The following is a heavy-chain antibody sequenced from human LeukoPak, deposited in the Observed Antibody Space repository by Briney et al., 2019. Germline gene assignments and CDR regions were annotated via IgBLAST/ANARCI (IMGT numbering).Heavy chain of an antibody. J-gene: IGHJ5*02. CDR1: GGSIGSYY. CDR3: AREGLQGWFDP. V-gene: IGHV4-59*01. D-gene: IGHD2-15*01. Sequence: PSETLSLTCTVSGGSIGSYYWSWIRQSPGKGLEWIGYIYYSGSTNYNPSLKSRVTISVDTSKNQFSLKLTSVTAADTAVYYCAREGLQGWFDPWGQGTLVTVSS. CDR2: IYYSGST.